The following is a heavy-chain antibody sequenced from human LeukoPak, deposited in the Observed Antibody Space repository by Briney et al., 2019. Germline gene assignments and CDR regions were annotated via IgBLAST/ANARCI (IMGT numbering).Heavy chain of an antibody. CDR2: INHSGST. D-gene: IGHD6-19*01. J-gene: IGHJ4*02. CDR3: ARVSSSGWRKMNFDY. V-gene: IGHV4-34*01. Sequence: ETLSLTCAVHGGSFSGYYWSWIRQPPGKGLEWIGEINHSGSTNYNPSLKSRVTISVDTSKNQFSLKLSSVTAADTAVYYCARVSSSGWRKMNFDYWGQGTLVTVSS. CDR1: GGSFSGYY.